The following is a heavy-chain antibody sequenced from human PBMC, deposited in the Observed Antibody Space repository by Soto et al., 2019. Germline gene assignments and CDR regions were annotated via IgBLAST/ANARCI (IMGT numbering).Heavy chain of an antibody. D-gene: IGHD6-19*01. CDR2: IYPGDSDT. CDR1: GYSFTSYW. J-gene: IGHJ4*02. V-gene: IGHV5-51*01. CDR3: ARQDGRWAVAANFDY. Sequence: GESLKISCKGSGYSFTSYWIGWVRQMPGKGLEWMGIIYPGDSDTRYSPSFQGQVTISADKSISTAYLQWSSLKASDTAMYYCARQDGRWAVAANFDYWGQGTLVTVSS.